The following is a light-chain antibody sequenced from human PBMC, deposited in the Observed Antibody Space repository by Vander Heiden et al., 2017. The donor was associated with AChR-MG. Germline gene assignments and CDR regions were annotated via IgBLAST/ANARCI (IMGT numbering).Light chain of an antibody. Sequence: DIQMTQSPSSLSASVGDRVTITCRASQNIINYLNWYQQKPGKAPKLLNYAASTLQSGVPSRFSGSGSGTDFTLTISSLQPEDYATYYCQQSYSTPPWTFGQGTKVEIK. CDR1: QNIINY. V-gene: IGKV1-39*01. CDR3: QQSYSTPPWT. CDR2: AAS. J-gene: IGKJ1*01.